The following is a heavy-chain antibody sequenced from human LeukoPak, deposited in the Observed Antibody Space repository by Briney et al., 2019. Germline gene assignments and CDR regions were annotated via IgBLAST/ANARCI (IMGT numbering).Heavy chain of an antibody. J-gene: IGHJ6*03. Sequence: GGSLRLSCAASGFSVSFIYMTWVRQAPGKGLEWVSIIYSGGTTSYADSVKGRFTISRDSSKNTLYLQMNGLRAEDTAVYYCARGLEAGNYMDVWGKGTTVTVSS. CDR1: GFSVSFIY. CDR2: IYSGGTT. D-gene: IGHD3-3*01. CDR3: ARGLEAGNYMDV. V-gene: IGHV3-53*01.